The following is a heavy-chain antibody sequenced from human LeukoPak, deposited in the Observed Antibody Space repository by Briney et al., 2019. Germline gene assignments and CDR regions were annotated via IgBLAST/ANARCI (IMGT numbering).Heavy chain of an antibody. J-gene: IGHJ4*02. CDR2: ISSSGNTI. V-gene: IGHV3-48*03. CDR1: GFTFSSYE. CDR3: ARAKLYYYDSSGYYSGFDY. Sequence: PGGSLRLSCAASGFTFSSYEMNLVRQAPGKGLEWVSYISSSGNTIYYADSVKGRFTISRDNAKNSLYLQMNSLRAEDTAVYYCARAKLYYYDSSGYYSGFDYWGQGTLVTVSS. D-gene: IGHD3-22*01.